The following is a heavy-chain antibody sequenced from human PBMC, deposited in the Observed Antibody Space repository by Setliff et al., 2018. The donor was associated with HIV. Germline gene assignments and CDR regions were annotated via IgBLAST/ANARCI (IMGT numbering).Heavy chain of an antibody. CDR2: INHSGST. CDR3: ARSNPGITAGLLAY. CDR1: GGSFSGYY. D-gene: IGHD6-13*01. J-gene: IGHJ4*02. Sequence: PSETLSLTCAVYGGSFSGYYWSWIRQPPGKGLEWIGEINHSGSTNYNPALKSRVTMSIDTSKNQISLKLNSVTAADTATYYCARSNPGITAGLLAYWGPGTLVTVSS. V-gene: IGHV4-34*01.